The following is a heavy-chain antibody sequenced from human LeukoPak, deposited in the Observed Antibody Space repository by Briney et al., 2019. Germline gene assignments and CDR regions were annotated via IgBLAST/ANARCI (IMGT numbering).Heavy chain of an antibody. CDR1: GFTFSDFY. Sequence: GGSLRLSCAASGFTFSDFYMSWIRQAPGKGLEWGSYISSSSSTIYYGDSVKGRFTISRDNAKNPLYLQMNSLRAEDTAVYYCARFRRSRLEYYFDYWGQGTLVTVSS. V-gene: IGHV3-11*01. J-gene: IGHJ4*02. D-gene: IGHD1-1*01. CDR3: ARFRRSRLEYYFDY. CDR2: ISSSSSTI.